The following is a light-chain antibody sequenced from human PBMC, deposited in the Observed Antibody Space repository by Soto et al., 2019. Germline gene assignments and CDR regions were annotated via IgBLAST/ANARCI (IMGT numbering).Light chain of an antibody. CDR3: QQYGSSQIT. CDR2: GAS. CDR1: QSVSSSY. V-gene: IGKV3-20*01. J-gene: IGKJ5*01. Sequence: EIVLTQSACTLSLSAGERATLSCGASQSVSSSYLAWYQQKNGQAPRLLIYGASSRATGIPDRFSGSGYGTDFNLTISRLETEDFAVYYCQQYGSSQITFGQGTRLEIK.